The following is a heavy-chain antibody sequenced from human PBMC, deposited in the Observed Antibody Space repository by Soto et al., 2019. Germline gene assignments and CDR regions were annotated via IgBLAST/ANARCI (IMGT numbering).Heavy chain of an antibody. Sequence: QVQLQESGPGLVKPSQTLSLTCTVSGGSISSGGYAWSWIRQHPGKGLEWIGSIYDSGSTYYNQSIKSRVTISVDTSKNQFALKLTAVTAADTAGYYWARVPDSWGQGTLVTVSS. CDR1: GGSISSGGYA. V-gene: IGHV4-31*03. CDR2: IYDSGST. CDR3: ARVPDS. J-gene: IGHJ4*02.